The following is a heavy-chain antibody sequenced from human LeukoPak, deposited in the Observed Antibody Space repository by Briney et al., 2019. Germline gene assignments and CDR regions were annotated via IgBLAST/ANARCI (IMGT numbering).Heavy chain of an antibody. V-gene: IGHV4-4*02. D-gene: IGHD3-3*01. J-gene: IGHJ6*02. CDR1: GGSISSSNW. CDR3: ARGRVNFWSDYYYGMDV. CDR2: INHSGST. Sequence: PSETLSLTCAVSGGSISSSNWWSWVRQPPGKGLEWIGEINHSGSTNYNPSLKSRVTISVDTSKNQFSLKLSSVTAADTAVYYCARGRVNFWSDYYYGMDVWGQGTTVTVSS.